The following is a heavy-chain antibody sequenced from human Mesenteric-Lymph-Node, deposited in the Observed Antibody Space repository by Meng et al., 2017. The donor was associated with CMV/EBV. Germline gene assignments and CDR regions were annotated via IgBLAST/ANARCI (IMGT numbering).Heavy chain of an antibody. D-gene: IGHD4-11*01. CDR1: GFTFSSYA. CDR3: ARDRGYSNY. Sequence: GESLKISCAASGFTFSSYAMSWVRQAPGKGLEWVSAISGSGGSTYYADSVKGRFTISRDNAKNSLYLQMNSLRAEDTAVYYCARDRGYSNYWGQGTLVTVSS. J-gene: IGHJ4*02. V-gene: IGHV3-23*01. CDR2: ISGSGGST.